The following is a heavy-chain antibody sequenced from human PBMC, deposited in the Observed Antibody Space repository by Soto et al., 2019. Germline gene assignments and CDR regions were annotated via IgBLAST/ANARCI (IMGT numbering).Heavy chain of an antibody. Sequence: PSETLSLTCTVSGGSISSSSYYWGWIRQPPGKGLEWIGCIYYSGSTYYNPSLKSRVTISVDTSKNQFSLKLSSVTAADTAVYYCAEYYYGSGSFDYWGQGTLVTVSS. CDR3: AEYYYGSGSFDY. CDR2: IYYSGST. D-gene: IGHD3-10*01. CDR1: GGSISSSSYY. J-gene: IGHJ4*02. V-gene: IGHV4-39*07.